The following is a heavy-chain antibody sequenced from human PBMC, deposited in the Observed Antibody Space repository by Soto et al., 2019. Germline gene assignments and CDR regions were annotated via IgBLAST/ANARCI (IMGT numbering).Heavy chain of an antibody. Sequence: VGSLRLSCAASGFIFENFGMSWVRQAPGKGLEWISSISGSGFKKYYADSVKGRFTISRDNSKSTVYLELNNLSAEDTAVYHCAKNQGVELVPLAAVDWFDPWGQGSVVTVSS. CDR1: GFIFENFG. CDR2: ISGSGFKK. J-gene: IGHJ5*02. V-gene: IGHV3-23*01. D-gene: IGHD1-26*01. CDR3: AKNQGVELVPLAAVDWFDP.